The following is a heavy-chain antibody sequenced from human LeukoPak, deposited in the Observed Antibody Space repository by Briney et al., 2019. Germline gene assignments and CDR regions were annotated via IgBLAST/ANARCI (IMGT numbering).Heavy chain of an antibody. CDR3: ARSGDGDRSPLGDWFIDL. D-gene: IGHD4-17*01. Sequence: PSQTLSLTCTVSGGSISSGGYYWSWIRQHPGKGLEWIGYIYYSGSTYYNPSLKSRVTISVEMSENQFSLKLSSVTAADTAVYYCARSGDGDRSPLGDWFIDLWGRGTLVTVSS. J-gene: IGHJ2*01. CDR2: IYYSGST. V-gene: IGHV4-31*03. CDR1: GGSISSGGYY.